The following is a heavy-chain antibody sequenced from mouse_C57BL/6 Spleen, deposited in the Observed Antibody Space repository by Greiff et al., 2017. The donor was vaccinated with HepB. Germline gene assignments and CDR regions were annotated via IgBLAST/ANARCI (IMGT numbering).Heavy chain of an antibody. Sequence: VQLQQSGAELVRPGASVKLSCTASGFNIKDYYMHWVKQRPEQGLEWIGRIDPEDGDTEYAPKFQGKATMTADTSSNTAYLQLSSLTSEDTAVYYCTTDSSVYSDAMDYWGQGTSVTVSS. V-gene: IGHV14-1*01. CDR3: TTDSSVYSDAMDY. CDR2: IDPEDGDT. J-gene: IGHJ4*01. D-gene: IGHD3-2*02. CDR1: GFNIKDYY.